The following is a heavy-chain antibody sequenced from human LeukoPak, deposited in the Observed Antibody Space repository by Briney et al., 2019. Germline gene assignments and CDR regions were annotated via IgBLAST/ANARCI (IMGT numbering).Heavy chain of an antibody. Sequence: GGSLRLSCAASGFTFSNSWMTWLRQAPGKGLEWVAHIKEDGTDKYYVDSVTGRFTISRDSIINSLYLQMSSLRAEDTAVYYCATWSDTWEFDSWGQGTLVSVSS. J-gene: IGHJ4*02. V-gene: IGHV3-7*05. CDR3: ATWSDTWEFDS. D-gene: IGHD1-26*01. CDR2: IKEDGTDK. CDR1: GFTFSNSW.